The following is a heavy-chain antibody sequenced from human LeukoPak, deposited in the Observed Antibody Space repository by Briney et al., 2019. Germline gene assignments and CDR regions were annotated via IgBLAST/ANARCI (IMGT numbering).Heavy chain of an antibody. Sequence: ASVKVSCKASGCTFTGYYMHWVRQAPGQGLEWMGWINPNSGGTNYAQKFQGRVTMTRDTSISTAYMELSRLRSDDTAVYYCAREVTTGTTSGFDYWGQGTLVTVSS. V-gene: IGHV1-2*02. CDR1: GCTFTGYY. J-gene: IGHJ4*02. CDR3: AREVTTGTTSGFDY. D-gene: IGHD1-1*01. CDR2: INPNSGGT.